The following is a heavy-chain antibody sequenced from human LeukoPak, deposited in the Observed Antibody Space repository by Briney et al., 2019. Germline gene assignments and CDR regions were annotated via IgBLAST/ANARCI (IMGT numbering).Heavy chain of an antibody. J-gene: IGHJ3*02. CDR3: ARDLNDYVWGSYRPDAFDI. V-gene: IGHV3-30*03. D-gene: IGHD3-16*02. CDR1: GFTFSSYG. CDR2: ISYDGSNK. Sequence: GRSLRLSCAASGFTFSSYGMHWVRQAPGKGLEWVAVISYDGSNKYYADSVKGRFTISRDNSKNTLYLQMNSLRAEDTAVYYCARDLNDYVWGSYRPDAFDIWGQGTMVTVSS.